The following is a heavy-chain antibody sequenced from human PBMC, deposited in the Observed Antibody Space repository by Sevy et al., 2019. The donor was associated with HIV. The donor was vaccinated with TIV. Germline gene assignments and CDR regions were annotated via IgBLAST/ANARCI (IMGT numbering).Heavy chain of an antibody. CDR3: AGENAWGRGYS. CDR1: GGSITSLY. Sequence: SETLSLTCTVSGGSITSLYWNWIRQPPGKGMEWIANIYYNGQINYNPSLKSRVTLSLDTSKNQFSLRLSSVTAADTAMYYCAGENAWGRGYSWGQGTLVTVSS. V-gene: IGHV4-59*08. D-gene: IGHD1-26*01. CDR2: IYYNGQI. J-gene: IGHJ4*02.